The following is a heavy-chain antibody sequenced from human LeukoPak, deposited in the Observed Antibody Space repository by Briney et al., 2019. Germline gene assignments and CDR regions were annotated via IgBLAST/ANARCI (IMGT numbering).Heavy chain of an antibody. CDR3: ARDPYVWVPAAILHYYYGMDV. CDR2: INHSGST. CDR1: GGSFSGYY. J-gene: IGHJ6*02. V-gene: IGHV4-34*01. D-gene: IGHD2-2*02. Sequence: SETLSLTCAVYGGSFSGYYWSWIRQPPGKGLEWIGEINHSGSTNYNPSLKSRVTISVDTSKNQFSLKPSSVTAADTAVYYCARDPYVWVPAAILHYYYGMDVWGQGTTVTVSS.